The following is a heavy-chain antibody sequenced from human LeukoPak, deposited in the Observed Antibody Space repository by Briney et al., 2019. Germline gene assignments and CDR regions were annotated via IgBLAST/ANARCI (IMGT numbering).Heavy chain of an antibody. CDR3: AARDCSSTNCSFYYYYGMDV. CDR2: IYNSGNT. Sequence: SSETLSLTCTVSGGSISSYYWSWIRQPPGKGLEWIGYIYNSGNTNYNPSLKSRVTISVDTSKNQFSLKLSSVTAADTAVYYCAARDCSSTNCSFYYYYGMDVWGQGTTVTVSS. CDR1: GGSISSYY. V-gene: IGHV4-59*08. D-gene: IGHD2-2*01. J-gene: IGHJ6*02.